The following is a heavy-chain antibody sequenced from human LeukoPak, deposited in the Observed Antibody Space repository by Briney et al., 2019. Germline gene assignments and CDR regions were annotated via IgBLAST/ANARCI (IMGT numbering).Heavy chain of an antibody. V-gene: IGHV4-4*07. CDR2: IYYSGST. J-gene: IGHJ5*02. CDR1: GGSISTYY. Sequence: PSGTVSLTCTVSGGSISTYYWSWIRQPAGKDLEWIGHIYYSGSTNYKPSLKSRVTISVDTSKNQFSLKLNSVTAADTAVYYCARGYGSGSNWFDPWGQGTLVIVSS. D-gene: IGHD3-10*01. CDR3: ARGYGSGSNWFDP.